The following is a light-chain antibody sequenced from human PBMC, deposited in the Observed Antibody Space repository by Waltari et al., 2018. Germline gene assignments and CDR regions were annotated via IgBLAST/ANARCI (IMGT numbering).Light chain of an antibody. J-gene: IGKJ2*01. CDR3: QQRSSWTPHT. CDR2: DAS. V-gene: IGKV3-11*01. CDR1: QSVGTY. Sequence: EIVLTQSPATLSLSPGETATLSCRASQSVGTYLAWYQQKPGQAPRLLIYDASNGATGIPARFRGSGSGTDFTLTISSLEAEDFAVYFCQQRSSWTPHTFGQGARLEIK.